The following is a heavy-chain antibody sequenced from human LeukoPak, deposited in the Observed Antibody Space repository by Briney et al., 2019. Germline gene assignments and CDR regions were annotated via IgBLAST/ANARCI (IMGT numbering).Heavy chain of an antibody. Sequence: PGGSLRLSCAASGFTFSSYAMHWVRQAPGKGLEWVAVISYDGSNKYYADSVKGRFTISRDNSKNTLYLQMNSLRAEDTAVYYCARDSLRRYYYDSSGPPNYWGQGTLVTVSS. J-gene: IGHJ4*02. CDR3: ARDSLRRYYYDSSGPPNY. CDR2: ISYDGSNK. D-gene: IGHD3-22*01. V-gene: IGHV3-30-3*01. CDR1: GFTFSSYA.